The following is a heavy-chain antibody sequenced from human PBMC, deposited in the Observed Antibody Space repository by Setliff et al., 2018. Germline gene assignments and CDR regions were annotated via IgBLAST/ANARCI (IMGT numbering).Heavy chain of an antibody. V-gene: IGHV3-15*05. J-gene: IGHJ4*02. CDR1: GFTFSNAW. CDR3: TTAGSSDWVPIAY. CDR2: VKSKSEGGTT. Sequence: LSCAASGFTFSNAWMSWVRQAPGKGLEWVGRVKSKSEGGTTHYAGPVKGRITVSRDDSKNTLYPDLNSLQIEDTAVYYCTTAGSSDWVPIAYWGQGTLVTVSS. D-gene: IGHD3-10*01.